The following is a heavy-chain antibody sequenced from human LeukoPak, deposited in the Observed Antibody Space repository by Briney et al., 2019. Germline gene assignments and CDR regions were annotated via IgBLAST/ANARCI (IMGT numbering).Heavy chain of an antibody. CDR1: GFTFSSYA. D-gene: IGHD1-26*01. J-gene: IGHJ1*01. CDR2: ISYDGSNK. Sequence: GGSLRLSCAASGFTFSSYAMHWVRQAPGKGLEWVAVISYDGSNKYYADSVKGRFTISRDNYKNALFLQMNSLTDEDTAVYYCAKDSGEWELKSWGQGTLVTVSS. V-gene: IGHV3-30-3*02. CDR3: AKDSGEWELKS.